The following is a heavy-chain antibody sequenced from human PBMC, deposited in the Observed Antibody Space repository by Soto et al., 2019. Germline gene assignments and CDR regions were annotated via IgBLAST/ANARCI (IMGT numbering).Heavy chain of an antibody. V-gene: IGHV3-23*01. CDR1: GFTFTSYV. CDR2: ITGSSGDT. Sequence: PGGSLRLSCATSGFTFTSYVMSWVRQPPGKGLEWVSAITGSSGDTYYADSVKGRFTISRDNSKNTLYLEVNSLRAEDTALYYCAKGSASTRPYYFDYWGRGTLVTVSS. J-gene: IGHJ4*02. CDR3: AKGSASTRPYYFDY. D-gene: IGHD6-6*01.